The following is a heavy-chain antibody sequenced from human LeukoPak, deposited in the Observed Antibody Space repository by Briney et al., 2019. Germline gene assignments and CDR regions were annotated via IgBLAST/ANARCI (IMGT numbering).Heavy chain of an antibody. V-gene: IGHV4-59*12. J-gene: IGHJ3*02. Sequence: SETLSLTCSVSGGSISSYYWSWIRQPPGKGLEWIGYTSQSGVTYYNPSLKSRVTISVDTSNNKFSLKLSSVTAADTAVYYCARDVYVIPWGSDIWGQGTMVTVSS. D-gene: IGHD7-27*01. CDR2: TSQSGVT. CDR3: ARDVYVIPWGSDI. CDR1: GGSISSYY.